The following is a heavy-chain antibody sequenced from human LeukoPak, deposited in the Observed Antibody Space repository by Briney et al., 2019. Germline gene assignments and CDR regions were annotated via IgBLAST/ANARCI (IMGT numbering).Heavy chain of an antibody. CDR1: GFTFSSYS. D-gene: IGHD4-17*01. Sequence: GGSLRLSCAASGFTFSSYSMNWVRQAPGKGLEWVSSISSSSSYIYYADSVKGRFTISRDNAKNSLYLQMNSLRAEDMAVYYCARGTTYPTTVFDYWGQGTLVTVSS. V-gene: IGHV3-21*01. J-gene: IGHJ4*02. CDR2: ISSSSSYI. CDR3: ARGTTYPTTVFDY.